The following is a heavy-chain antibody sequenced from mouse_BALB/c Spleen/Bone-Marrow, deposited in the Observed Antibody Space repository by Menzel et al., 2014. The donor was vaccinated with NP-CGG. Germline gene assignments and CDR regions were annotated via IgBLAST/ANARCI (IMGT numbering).Heavy chain of an antibody. CDR3: ARGGITTVVPYSMDY. CDR1: GYAFTNYL. D-gene: IGHD1-1*01. J-gene: IGHJ4*01. V-gene: IGHV1-54*03. CDR2: IDPRSGGT. Sequence: VKLMESGAELVRPGTSVKVSCKAPGYAFTNYLIEWVKQRPGQGLEWIGVIDPRSGGTDYNEKFKGKAPLTADKSSSTAYMQLNSLTSGDSAVYFCARGGITTVVPYSMDYWGQGTSVTVSS.